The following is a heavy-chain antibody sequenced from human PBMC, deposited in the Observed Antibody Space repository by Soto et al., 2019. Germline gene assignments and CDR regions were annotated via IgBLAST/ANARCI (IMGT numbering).Heavy chain of an antibody. CDR3: ATQEVGGSYVYTFDP. Sequence: LSLTCTVSGGSISSSSYYWGWIRQPPGKGLEWIGSIYYSGSTYYNPSLKSRVTISVDTSKNQFSLKLSSVTAADTAVYYCATQEVGGSYVYTFDPWGEGTLVTVSS. CDR2: IYYSGST. J-gene: IGHJ5*02. CDR1: GGSISSSSYY. D-gene: IGHD1-26*01. V-gene: IGHV4-39*01.